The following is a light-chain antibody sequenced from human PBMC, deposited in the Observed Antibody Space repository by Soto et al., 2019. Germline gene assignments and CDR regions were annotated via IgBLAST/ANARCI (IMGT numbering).Light chain of an antibody. CDR2: KSS. Sequence: DLQITQSPSTLSASVRDRVTITCRASQSISSWLAWYQQQPGKAPKLLIYKSSILENGVPSRFSGGGSGTEFTLTISSLQPDDFATYYCQQYGAFGQGTKGDIK. CDR1: QSISSW. J-gene: IGKJ1*01. CDR3: QQYGA. V-gene: IGKV1-5*03.